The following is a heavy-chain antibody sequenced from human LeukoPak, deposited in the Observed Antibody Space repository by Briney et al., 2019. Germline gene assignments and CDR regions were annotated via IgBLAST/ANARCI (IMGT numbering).Heavy chain of an antibody. Sequence: GGSLRLSCAASGFTLSSYSMNWVRQAPGKGLEWVSSISSSSSYIYYADSVKGRFTISRDNAKNSLYLQMNSLRAEDTAVYYCARDFSGDYYDSSGYYDFGIDYWGQGTLVTVSS. V-gene: IGHV3-21*01. CDR1: GFTLSSYS. CDR3: ARDFSGDYYDSSGYYDFGIDY. D-gene: IGHD3-22*01. J-gene: IGHJ4*02. CDR2: ISSSSSYI.